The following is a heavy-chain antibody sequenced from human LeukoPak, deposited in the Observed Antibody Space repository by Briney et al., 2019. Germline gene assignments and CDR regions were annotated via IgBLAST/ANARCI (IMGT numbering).Heavy chain of an antibody. Sequence: GGSLRLSCAASGFTFSSYAMHWVRQAPGKGLEYISAISSNGGSTYYANSVKGGFTISRDNSKNTLYLQMGSLRAEDMAVYYCARDKGSSGSDAFDIWGQGTMVTVSS. CDR2: ISSNGGST. CDR1: GFTFSSYA. CDR3: ARDKGSSGSDAFDI. V-gene: IGHV3-64*01. J-gene: IGHJ3*02. D-gene: IGHD3-22*01.